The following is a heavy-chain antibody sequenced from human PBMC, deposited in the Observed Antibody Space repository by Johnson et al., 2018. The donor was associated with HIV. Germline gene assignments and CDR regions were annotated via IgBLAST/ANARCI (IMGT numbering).Heavy chain of an antibody. V-gene: IGHV3-74*01. Sequence: VQLVESGGGLVQPGGSLRLSCAASGFTFSSYWMHWVRQAPGKGLVWVSRINSDGSRTSYADSVKGRFTISRDNAKNSLYLQMNSLRAEDTAVYYCTTDWYSSSWYGALDAFDIWGQGTMVTVSS. CDR2: INSDGSRT. CDR1: GFTFSSYW. CDR3: TTDWYSSSWYGALDAFDI. D-gene: IGHD6-13*01. J-gene: IGHJ3*02.